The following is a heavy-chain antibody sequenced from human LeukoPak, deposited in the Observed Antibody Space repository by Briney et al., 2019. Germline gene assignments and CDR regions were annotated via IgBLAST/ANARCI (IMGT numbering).Heavy chain of an antibody. CDR1: GYTFTSYG. D-gene: IGHD6-19*01. V-gene: IGHV1-69*13. CDR2: IIPIFGTA. Sequence: SVKVSCKASGYTFTSYGISWVRQAPGQGLEWMGGIIPIFGTANYAQKFQGRVTITADESTSTAYMELSSLRSEDTAVYYCARTEAGHFDYWGQGTLVTVSS. J-gene: IGHJ4*02. CDR3: ARTEAGHFDY.